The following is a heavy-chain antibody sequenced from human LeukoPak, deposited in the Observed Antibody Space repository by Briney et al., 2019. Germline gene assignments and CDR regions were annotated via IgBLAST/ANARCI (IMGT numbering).Heavy chain of an antibody. CDR1: GFTFSSYA. CDR2: ISGGSGST. CDR3: AKHRFESGGYHSTD. D-gene: IGHD3-22*01. V-gene: IGHV3-23*01. J-gene: IGHJ4*02. Sequence: PGGSLRLSCAASGFTFSSYAMSWVRQAPGKGLAWVSTISGGSGSTYCADSVKGRFTISRDNSKNTLYLQMNSLRDEDTAVYYCAKHRFESGGYHSTDWGQGNLVTVSS.